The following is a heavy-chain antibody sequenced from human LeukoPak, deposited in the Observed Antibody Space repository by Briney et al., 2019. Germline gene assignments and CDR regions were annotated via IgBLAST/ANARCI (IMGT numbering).Heavy chain of an antibody. CDR2: IYHSGST. CDR3: VREVAAAGGSYMDV. Sequence: SETLSLTCTVSGHSISSGYYWGWIRQPPGKGLEWIGSIYHSGSTYYNPSLKSRVTISVDTSKNQFSLKLSSVTAADTAVYYCVREVAAAGGSYMDVWGKGTTVTVSS. J-gene: IGHJ6*03. CDR1: GHSISSGYY. V-gene: IGHV4-38-2*02. D-gene: IGHD6-13*01.